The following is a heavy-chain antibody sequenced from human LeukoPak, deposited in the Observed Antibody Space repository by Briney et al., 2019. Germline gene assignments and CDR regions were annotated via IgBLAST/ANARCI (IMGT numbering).Heavy chain of an antibody. J-gene: IGHJ4*02. CDR3: ARLRGDYAAN. CDR1: GGSISSSSYY. Sequence: SETLSLTCTVSGGSISSSSYYWGWIRLPPGQGLEWIGSIYYSGSTYYNPSLKSRVTISVDTSKNQFSLKLSSVTAADTAVYHCARLRGDYAANWGQGTLVTVSP. V-gene: IGHV4-39*01. D-gene: IGHD4-17*01. CDR2: IYYSGST.